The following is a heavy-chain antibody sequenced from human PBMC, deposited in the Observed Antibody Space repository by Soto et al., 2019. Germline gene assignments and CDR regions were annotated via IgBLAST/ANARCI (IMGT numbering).Heavy chain of an antibody. CDR3: ARGDFWSGFPGIDV. CDR1: GFTFSSYA. D-gene: IGHD3-3*01. V-gene: IGHV3-30*04. J-gene: IGHJ6*02. CDR2: ISYDGSNK. Sequence: PGGSLRLSCASSGFTFSSYAMHLVRQAPGKGLEWVAVISYDGSNKYYADSVKGRFTISRDNSKNTLYLQMNSLRAEDTAVYYCARGDFWSGFPGIDVWGQGTTVTVSS.